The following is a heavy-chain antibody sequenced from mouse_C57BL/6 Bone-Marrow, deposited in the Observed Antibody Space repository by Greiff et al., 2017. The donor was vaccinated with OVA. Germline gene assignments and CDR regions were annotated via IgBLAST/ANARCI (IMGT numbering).Heavy chain of an antibody. CDR3: ARRATVLSKVAMDD. D-gene: IGHD1-1*01. Sequence: VQLQQPGAELVKPGASVKLSCKASGYTFNSYWMHWVKQRPGQGLEWIGMINPNSGSTNYTEKFKSKATLTVDKSSSTAYMQLISLTSEDYAVYYCARRATVLSKVAMDDWGQGASVTVSS. CDR2: INPNSGST. V-gene: IGHV1-64*01. J-gene: IGHJ4*01. CDR1: GYTFNSYW.